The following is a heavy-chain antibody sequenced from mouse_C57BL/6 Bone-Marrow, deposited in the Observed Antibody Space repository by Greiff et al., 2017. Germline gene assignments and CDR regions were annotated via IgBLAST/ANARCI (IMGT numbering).Heavy chain of an antibody. CDR1: GYTFTSYW. D-gene: IGHD3-2*02. J-gene: IGHJ3*01. Sequence: QVQLQQPGAELVRPGTSVKLSCKASGYTFTSYWMHWVKQRPGQGLEWIGVIDPSDSYTNYNQKFKGKATLTVDTSSSTAYMQLSSPTSEDSAVYYCARGQLRLRFFAYWGQGTLVTVSA. V-gene: IGHV1-59*01. CDR3: ARGQLRLRFFAY. CDR2: IDPSDSYT.